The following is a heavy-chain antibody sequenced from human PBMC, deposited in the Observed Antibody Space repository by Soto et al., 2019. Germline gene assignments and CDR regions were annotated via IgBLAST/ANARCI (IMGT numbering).Heavy chain of an antibody. CDR3: AKEGRGLHGPKNAFDI. Sequence: GGSLRLSCAASGFTFSSYSMSWVRQAPGKGLEWVSGFRTGGDDGTTYYADSAKGRFTISRDNSKNTLLLQMNSLRAEDTAIYYCAKEGRGLHGPKNAFDIWGQGTMVTVSS. CDR2: FRTGGDDGTT. CDR1: GFTFSSYS. V-gene: IGHV3-23*01. D-gene: IGHD3-10*01. J-gene: IGHJ3*02.